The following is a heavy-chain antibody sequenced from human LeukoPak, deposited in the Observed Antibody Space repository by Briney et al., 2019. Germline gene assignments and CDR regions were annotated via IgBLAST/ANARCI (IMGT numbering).Heavy chain of an antibody. CDR3: AREDGGNSGGYFDY. CDR2: IYYSGST. CDR1: GGSISSYY. Sequence: PSETLSLTCTVSGGSISSYYWGWIRQPPGKGLEWIGSIYYSGSTYYNPSLKSRVTISVDRSKNQFSLKLSSVTAADTAVYYCAREDGGNSGGYFDYWGQGTLVTVSS. D-gene: IGHD4-23*01. V-gene: IGHV4-39*07. J-gene: IGHJ4*02.